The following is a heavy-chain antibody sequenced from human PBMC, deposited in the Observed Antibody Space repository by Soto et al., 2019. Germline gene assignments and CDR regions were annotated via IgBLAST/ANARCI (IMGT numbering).Heavy chain of an antibody. CDR2: INPSGGST. CDR3: ARALSSSWILYYYYGMDV. D-gene: IGHD6-13*01. J-gene: IGHJ6*02. CDR1: GYTFTRYY. Sequence: GASVKVSCKASGYTFTRYYMHWVRQAPGQGLEWMGIINPSGGSTSYAQKFQGRVTMTRDTSTSTVYMELSSLRSEDTAVYYCARALSSSWILYYYYGMDVWGQGTTVTVSS. V-gene: IGHV1-46*01.